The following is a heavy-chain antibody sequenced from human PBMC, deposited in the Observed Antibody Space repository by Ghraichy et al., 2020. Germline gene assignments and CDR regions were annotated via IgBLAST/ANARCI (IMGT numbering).Heavy chain of an antibody. J-gene: IGHJ3*02. V-gene: IGHV3-48*01. CDR3: ARAGRMLVWCAFDI. Sequence: GGSLRLSCAASGFTFSSYSMNWVRQAPGKGLEWVSYISSSSSTIYYADSVKGRFTISRDNAKNSLYLQMNSLRAEDTAVYYCARAGRMLVWCAFDIWGQGTMVTVSS. CDR1: GFTFSSYS. CDR2: ISSSSSTI. D-gene: IGHD3/OR15-3a*01.